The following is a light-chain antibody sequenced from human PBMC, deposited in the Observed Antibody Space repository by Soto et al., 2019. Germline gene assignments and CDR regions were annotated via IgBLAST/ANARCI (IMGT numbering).Light chain of an antibody. V-gene: IGKV1-12*01. CDR3: QQYNNWPPIT. CDR2: AAS. J-gene: IGKJ5*01. CDR1: QDISSW. Sequence: DIQMTQSPSSVSASVGDRVTMTCRASQDISSWLVWYQQKPGKAPKLLIYAASSLQSGVPSRFSGSGSGTDFSLTISSLQSEDFAVYYCQQYNNWPPITFGQGTRLEIK.